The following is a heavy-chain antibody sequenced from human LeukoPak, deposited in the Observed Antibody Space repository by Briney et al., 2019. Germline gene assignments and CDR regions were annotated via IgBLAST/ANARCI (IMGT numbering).Heavy chain of an antibody. CDR1: GYSFTSYW. Sequence: GESLKISCKGSGYSFTSYWIGWVRQMPGKGLEWMASIYPGDSDTRYSPSFLGQVTISADKSISTAYLQWSSLKASDTAMYYCARRLWGRGGYNSYYFDYWGQGTLVTVSS. CDR3: ARRLWGRGGYNSYYFDY. V-gene: IGHV5-51*01. J-gene: IGHJ4*02. CDR2: IYPGDSDT. D-gene: IGHD5-24*01.